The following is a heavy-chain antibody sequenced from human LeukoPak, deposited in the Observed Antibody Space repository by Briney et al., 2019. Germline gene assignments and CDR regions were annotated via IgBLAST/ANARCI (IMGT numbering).Heavy chain of an antibody. CDR2: ISGSGGST. D-gene: IGHD2-2*01. CDR1: GFTFSSYA. Sequence: GGSLRLSCAASGFTFSSYAMSWVRQAPGKGLEWVSAISGSGGSTYYADSVKGRFTISRDNSKNTLYLQMNSLRAEDTAVYYCARGSVVVPAANDWFDPWGQGTLVTVSS. J-gene: IGHJ5*02. V-gene: IGHV3-23*01. CDR3: ARGSVVVPAANDWFDP.